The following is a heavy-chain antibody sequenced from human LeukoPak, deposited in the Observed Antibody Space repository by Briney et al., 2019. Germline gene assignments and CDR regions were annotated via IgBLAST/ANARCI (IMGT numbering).Heavy chain of an antibody. Sequence: GGSLRLSCAASGFTFSDYYMDRVRQAPGKGLEWVARTRNKANSYTTEYAASVKGRFTISRDDSKNSLYLQMNSLKTEDTAVYYCARAPRDGFNTGDYWGQGTLVTVSS. V-gene: IGHV3-72*01. CDR1: GFTFSDYY. J-gene: IGHJ4*02. D-gene: IGHD5-24*01. CDR3: ARAPRDGFNTGDY. CDR2: TRNKANSYTT.